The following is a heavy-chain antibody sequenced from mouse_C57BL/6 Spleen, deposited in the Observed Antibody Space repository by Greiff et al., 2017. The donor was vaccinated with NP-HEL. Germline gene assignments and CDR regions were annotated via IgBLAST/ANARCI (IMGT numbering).Heavy chain of an antibody. V-gene: IGHV1-15*01. D-gene: IGHD1-2*01. CDR3: TRGGYGYPFDY. J-gene: IGHJ2*01. CDR2: IDPETGGT. CDR1: GYTFTDYE. Sequence: QVQLKESGAELVRPGASVTLSCKASGYTFTDYEMHWVKQTPVHGLEWIGAIDPETGGTAYNQKFKGKAILTADKSSSTAYMELRSLTSEDSAVYYCTRGGYGYPFDYWGQGTTLTVSS.